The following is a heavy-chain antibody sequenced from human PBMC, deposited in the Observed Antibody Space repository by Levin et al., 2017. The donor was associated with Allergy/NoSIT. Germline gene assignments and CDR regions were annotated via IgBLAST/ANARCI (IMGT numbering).Heavy chain of an antibody. V-gene: IGHV3-21*01. CDR3: AREERGIDYSYDY. CDR1: GFTFSTYA. Sequence: GGSLRLSCAASGFTFSTYAMHWVRQAPGKGLEWVSSISHGSTYIYYADSVKGRFTISRDNAKNSVFLQMNSLRADDTAVYYCAREERGIDYSYDYWGQGTLVTVSS. D-gene: IGHD4-11*01. CDR2: ISHGSTYI. J-gene: IGHJ4*02.